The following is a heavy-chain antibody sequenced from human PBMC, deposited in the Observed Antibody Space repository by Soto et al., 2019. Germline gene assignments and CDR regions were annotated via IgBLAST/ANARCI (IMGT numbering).Heavy chain of an antibody. D-gene: IGHD5-12*01. J-gene: IGHJ5*02. V-gene: IGHV3-21*01. Sequence: EVQLVESGGGLVKPGGSLRLSCAASGFTFSSYSMNWVRQAPGKGLEWVSSISSSSSYIYYADSVKGRFTISRDNAKNSLYLQMNSLRAEDTAVYYCARDAEDIVDTSWFDPWGQGTLVTVSS. CDR3: ARDAEDIVDTSWFDP. CDR1: GFTFSSYS. CDR2: ISSSSSYI.